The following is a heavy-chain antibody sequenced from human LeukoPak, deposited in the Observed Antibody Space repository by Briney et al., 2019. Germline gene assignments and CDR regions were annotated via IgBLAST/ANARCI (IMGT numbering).Heavy chain of an antibody. Sequence: PSQTLSLTCTVSGGSISSGSYYWSWIRQPAGKGLEWIGRIYTSGSTNYNPSLKSRVTISVDTSKNQFSLKLSSVTAADTAVYYCARSRYSSGTYYFDYWGQGTLVTVSS. CDR2: IYTSGST. CDR1: GGSISSGSYY. D-gene: IGHD3-10*01. CDR3: ARSRYSSGTYYFDY. V-gene: IGHV4-61*02. J-gene: IGHJ4*02.